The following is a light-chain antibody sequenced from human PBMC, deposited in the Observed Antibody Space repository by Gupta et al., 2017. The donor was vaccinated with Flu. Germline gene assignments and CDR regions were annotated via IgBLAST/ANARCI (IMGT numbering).Light chain of an antibody. CDR1: QSRLHSDGHNY. CDR2: LGS. CDR3: RQALQTAET. J-gene: IGKJ1*01. Sequence: VTPGEPASISCRSSQSRLHSDGHNYSNWYLQKAGRSRQLLIYLGSKRGSGVPDRFSGRGSGTDFTLKISIVDAEDVGVYYCRQALQTAETFGQGTKVEIK. V-gene: IGKV2-28*01.